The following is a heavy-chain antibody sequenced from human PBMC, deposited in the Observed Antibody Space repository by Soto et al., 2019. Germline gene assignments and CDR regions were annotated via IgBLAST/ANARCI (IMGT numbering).Heavy chain of an antibody. V-gene: IGHV1-46*03. D-gene: IGHD3-3*01. CDR2: INPSGGST. J-gene: IGHJ4*02. Sequence: EASVKVSCKASGYTFTSYYMHWVRQAPGQGLEWMGIINPSGGSTSYAQKFQGRVTMTRDTSTSTVYMELSSLRSEDTAVYYCARDIAPLRFLEWFPSPFDYWGQGTLVTVSS. CDR1: GYTFTSYY. CDR3: ARDIAPLRFLEWFPSPFDY.